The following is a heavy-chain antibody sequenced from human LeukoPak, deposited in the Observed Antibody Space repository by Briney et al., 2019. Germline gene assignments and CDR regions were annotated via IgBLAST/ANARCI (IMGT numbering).Heavy chain of an antibody. CDR2: FAYSGTT. V-gene: IGHV4-59*08. Sequence: SETLSLTCTVSDGSISSHYWSWIRQPPGKGLEWIGHFAYSGTTSYNASLKSRVTISVDTSKNQFSLTLTSVTAADTAVYYCAKPHSSGWYGVYDIWTQFTMVTVSS. CDR3: AKPHSSGWYGVYDI. J-gene: IGHJ3*02. CDR1: DGSISSHY. D-gene: IGHD6-19*01.